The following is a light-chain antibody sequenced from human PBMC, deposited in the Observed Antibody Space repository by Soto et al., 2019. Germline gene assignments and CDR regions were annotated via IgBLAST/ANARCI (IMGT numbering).Light chain of an antibody. V-gene: IGKV1-8*01. CDR2: AAS. J-gene: IGKJ1*01. CDR3: QQYYSYPQRT. CDR1: QGISSY. Sequence: AIRMTQSPSSLSAATGDRVSVTFRASQGISSYLAWYQQKPGKAPKLLIYAASTLQSGVPSRFSGSGSGTDFTLTISCLQSEDFATYYCQQYYSYPQRTFGQGTKVEIK.